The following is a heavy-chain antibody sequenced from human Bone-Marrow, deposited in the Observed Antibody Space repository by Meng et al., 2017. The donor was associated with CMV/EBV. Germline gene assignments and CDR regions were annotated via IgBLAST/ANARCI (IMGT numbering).Heavy chain of an antibody. CDR3: ARVDRGSSCFDY. Sequence: GGSLRLSCAASGLIVSSNYMSWVRQAPGKGLERVSIIYTGGYTYYADSVKGRFTISRDNSKNTLYLHMNTLRADDTAVYFCARVDRGSSCFDYWGQGTLVTVSS. J-gene: IGHJ4*02. CDR1: GLIVSSNY. CDR2: IYTGGYT. V-gene: IGHV3-53*01. D-gene: IGHD2-2*01.